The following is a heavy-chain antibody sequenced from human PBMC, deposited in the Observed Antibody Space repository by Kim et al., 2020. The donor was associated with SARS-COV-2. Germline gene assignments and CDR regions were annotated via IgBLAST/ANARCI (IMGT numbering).Heavy chain of an antibody. D-gene: IGHD3-10*01. CDR2: ISYDGSNK. J-gene: IGHJ6*02. V-gene: IGHV3-30*04. Sequence: GGSLRLSCAASGFTFSSYAMHWVRQAPGKGLEWVAVISYDGSNKYYADPVKGRFTISRDNSKNTLYLQMNSLRAEDTAVYYCARESRAYYYYGMDVWGQGTTVTVSS. CDR1: GFTFSSYA. CDR3: ARESRAYYYYGMDV.